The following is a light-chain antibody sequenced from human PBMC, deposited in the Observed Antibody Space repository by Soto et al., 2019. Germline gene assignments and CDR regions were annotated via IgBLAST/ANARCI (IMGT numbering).Light chain of an antibody. V-gene: IGKV1-5*03. Sequence: DIQMTQSPSTLSASVGDRVTITCRASQSISSWLAWYQQKPGKAPKLLIYKASSLESGVPSRFSGSGSGTEFTLTISSLQPDDFATYYGQQYNSYLYPFGERTRLEIK. CDR3: QQYNSYLYP. CDR1: QSISSW. CDR2: KAS. J-gene: IGKJ2*01.